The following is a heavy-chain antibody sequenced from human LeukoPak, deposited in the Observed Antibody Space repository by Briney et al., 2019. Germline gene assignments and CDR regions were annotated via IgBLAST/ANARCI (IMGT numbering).Heavy chain of an antibody. J-gene: IGHJ5*02. D-gene: IGHD4-17*01. V-gene: IGHV3-21*01. CDR2: ISSSSSYI. Sequence: GGSLRLSCAASGFTFSSYSMNWVRQAPGKGLEWVSSISSSSSYIYYADSVKGRFTICRDNAKNSLYLQMNSLRAEDTAVYYCASTLMTTVTTNWFDPWGQGTLVTVSA. CDR3: ASTLMTTVTTNWFDP. CDR1: GFTFSSYS.